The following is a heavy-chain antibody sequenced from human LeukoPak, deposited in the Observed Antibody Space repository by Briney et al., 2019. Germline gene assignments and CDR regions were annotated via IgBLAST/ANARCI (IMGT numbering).Heavy chain of an antibody. J-gene: IGHJ4*02. CDR2: INHSGST. CDR1: DGSFSGYY. D-gene: IGHD3-3*01. Sequence: ASETLSLTCAVYDGSFSGYYWSWIRQPPGKGLEWIGEINHSGSTNYNPSPKSRVTISLDTSKSQFSLKVRYVTAADTAVYYCARGLNDSWTGENYWGQGTLVTVSS. V-gene: IGHV4-34*01. CDR3: ARGLNDSWTGENY.